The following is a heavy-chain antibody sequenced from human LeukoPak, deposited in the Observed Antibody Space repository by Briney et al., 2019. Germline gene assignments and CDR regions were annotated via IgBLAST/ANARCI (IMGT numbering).Heavy chain of an antibody. CDR1: GFTFSSYA. J-gene: IGHJ4*02. Sequence: PGGSLRLSCAASGFTFSSYAMSWVRQASGKGLEWVSAISGSGGSAYYADSVKGRFTISRDNSKNTLYLQMNSLRAEDTAVYYCATLITMIVVVIPPQDYWGQGTLVTVSS. CDR2: ISGSGGSA. V-gene: IGHV3-23*01. D-gene: IGHD3-22*01. CDR3: ATLITMIVVVIPPQDY.